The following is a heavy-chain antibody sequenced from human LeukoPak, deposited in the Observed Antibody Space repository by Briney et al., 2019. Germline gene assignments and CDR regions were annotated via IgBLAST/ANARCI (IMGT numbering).Heavy chain of an antibody. CDR3: ARRKLLWFGELLGHFDP. D-gene: IGHD3-10*01. J-gene: IGHJ5*02. V-gene: IGHV4-34*01. CDR2: INQSGST. Sequence: PSETLSLTCAVYGGSFSGYHWSWIRQPPGKGLEWIGEINQSGSTNYNPSLKSRVTISVDTSKNQFSLKLSSVTAADTAVYYCARRKLLWFGELLGHFDPWGQGTLVTVSS. CDR1: GGSFSGYH.